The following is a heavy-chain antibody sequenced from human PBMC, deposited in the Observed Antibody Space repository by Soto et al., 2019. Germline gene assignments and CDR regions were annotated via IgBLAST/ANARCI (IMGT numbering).Heavy chain of an antibody. V-gene: IGHV3-23*01. CDR2: ISGSGGST. D-gene: IGHD6-13*01. CDR1: GFTFSSYA. Sequence: GGSLRLSCAASGFTFSSYAMSWVRQAPGKGLEWVSAISGSGGSTYYADSVKGRFTISRDNSKNTLYLQMNSLRAADTAVYYCARGGSGYSSSWYRDYYYGMDVWGQGTTVTVSS. J-gene: IGHJ6*02. CDR3: ARGGSGYSSSWYRDYYYGMDV.